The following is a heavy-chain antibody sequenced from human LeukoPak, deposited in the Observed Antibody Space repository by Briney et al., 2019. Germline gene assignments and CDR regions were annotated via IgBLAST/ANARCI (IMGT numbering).Heavy chain of an antibody. V-gene: IGHV3-53*01. D-gene: IGHD6-19*01. CDR1: GFTVSSNH. CDR2: IYSGGRT. CDR3: AGAPDSSGWYYRY. Sequence: PGGSLRLSCATSGFTVSSNHINWVRQAPGQGLEWVSIIYSGGRTYSTDSVKGRFTISRDSSKNTVYLQMNSLRVEDTAMYYCAGAPDSSGWYYRYWGQGTLVTVSS. J-gene: IGHJ4*02.